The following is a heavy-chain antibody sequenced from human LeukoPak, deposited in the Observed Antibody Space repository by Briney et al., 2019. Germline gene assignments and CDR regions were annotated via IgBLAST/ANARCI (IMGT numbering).Heavy chain of an antibody. V-gene: IGHV3-48*04. CDR1: GFTFSSYA. CDR3: ARGPSSHIDY. Sequence: GGSLRLSCAASGFTFSSYAMNWVRQAPGEGLEWVSYISSSSSTIYYADSVKGRFTISRDNAKNSLYLQMNSLRAEDTAMYYCARGPSSHIDYWGQGTLVTVSS. CDR2: ISSSSSTI. J-gene: IGHJ4*02.